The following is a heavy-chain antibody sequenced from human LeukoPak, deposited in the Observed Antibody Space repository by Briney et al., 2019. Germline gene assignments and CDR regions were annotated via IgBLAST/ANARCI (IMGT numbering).Heavy chain of an antibody. V-gene: IGHV3-21*01. J-gene: IGHJ6*03. Sequence: GGSLRLSCAASGFTFSGYSMNWVRQAPGKGLEWVPSISSSSSYIYYADSVKGRFTISRDNAKNSLYLQMNSLRAEDTAVYYCARDGVPAATNYYFYYYMDVWGTGTTVTVSS. CDR1: GFTFSGYS. CDR2: ISSSSSYI. D-gene: IGHD2-2*01. CDR3: ARDGVPAATNYYFYYYMDV.